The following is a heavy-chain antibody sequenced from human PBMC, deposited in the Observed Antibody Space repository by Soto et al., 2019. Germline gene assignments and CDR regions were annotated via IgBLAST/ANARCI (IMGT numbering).Heavy chain of an antibody. CDR1: GGTFSSYG. Sequence: QVQLVQSGAEVKKPGSSVNVSCRASGGTFSSYGISWVRQAPGQGLEWMGGIIPFLKSSNYAPKFQGRVTIASAESPFTAYMYLSSLRSDDTAVYYCVLGRSYPGVYSFLDVWGRGTLVIVSS. V-gene: IGHV1-69*01. CDR2: IIPFLKSS. CDR3: VLGRSYPGVYSFLDV. J-gene: IGHJ2*01. D-gene: IGHD3-10*01.